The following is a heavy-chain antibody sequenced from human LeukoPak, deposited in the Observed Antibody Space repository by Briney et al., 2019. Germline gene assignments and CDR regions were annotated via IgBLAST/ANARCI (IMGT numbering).Heavy chain of an antibody. D-gene: IGHD3-10*02. CDR1: GFTFSSYE. J-gene: IGHJ6*04. CDR2: ISSSGSTI. V-gene: IGHV3-48*03. Sequence: GGSLRLSCAASGFTFSSYEMNWVRQAPGKGLEWVSYISSSGSTIYYADSVKGRFTISRENAKNSLYLQMNRLRAGDTAVYYCAELGITMIGGVWGKGTTVTISS. CDR3: AELGITMIGGV.